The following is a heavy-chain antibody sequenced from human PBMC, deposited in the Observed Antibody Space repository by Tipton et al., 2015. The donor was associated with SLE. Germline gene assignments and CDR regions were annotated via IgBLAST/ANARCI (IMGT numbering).Heavy chain of an antibody. V-gene: IGHV4-34*01. D-gene: IGHD6-13*01. J-gene: IGHJ3*02. Sequence: TLSLTCAVYGGSFSGYYWSWIRQPPGKGLEWIGEINHSGSTNYNPSLKSRVTISVDTSKKQFSLKLSSVTAADTAVYYCARVVAAAGTAFDIWGQGTMVTVSS. CDR3: ARVVAAAGTAFDI. CDR1: GGSFSGYY. CDR2: INHSGST.